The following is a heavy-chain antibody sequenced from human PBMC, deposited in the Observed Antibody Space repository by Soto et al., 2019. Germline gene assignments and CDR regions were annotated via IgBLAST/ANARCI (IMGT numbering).Heavy chain of an antibody. CDR3: ARDRSGSSHPTDRFDP. CDR2: ISPYNGNT. J-gene: IGHJ5*02. D-gene: IGHD6-13*01. CDR1: GYSFSDYG. V-gene: IGHV1-18*01. Sequence: GASVKVSCKAYGYSFSDYGISWVRLAPGQGLEWMGWISPYNGNTHYAQKFQGRVTMTSDTSTNTAYMELKSLESDDTALYYCARDRSGSSHPTDRFDPWGRGALVTVSS.